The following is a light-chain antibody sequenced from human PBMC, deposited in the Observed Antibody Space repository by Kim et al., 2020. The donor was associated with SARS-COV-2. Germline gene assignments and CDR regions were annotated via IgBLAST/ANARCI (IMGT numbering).Light chain of an antibody. Sequence: QSVLTQPPSASGTPGQRIIISCSGSRSNVGSNAVNWYQQVPGTAPKLLIYDNNLRPSGVPGRFSGSKSGTSASLAISGLQSEDEADYYCATWDDSLTGWVFGGGTQLTVL. CDR1: RSNVGSNA. V-gene: IGLV1-44*01. J-gene: IGLJ3*02. CDR2: DNN. CDR3: ATWDDSLTGWV.